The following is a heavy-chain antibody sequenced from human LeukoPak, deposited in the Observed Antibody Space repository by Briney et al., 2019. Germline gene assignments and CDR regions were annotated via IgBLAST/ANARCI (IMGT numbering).Heavy chain of an antibody. CDR3: ARDQLGGDPDDYYYYYMDV. CDR1: GFIFGDYA. Sequence: GESLKISCTTSGFIFGDYAMSWFRQAPGKGLEWVGFIRSKTYGGAIEYAASVKGRFTISRDDSKSIAYLQMNSLKTEDTAVYYCARDQLGGDPDDYYYYYMDVWGKGTTVIVSS. V-gene: IGHV3-49*03. CDR2: IRSKTYGGAI. J-gene: IGHJ6*03. D-gene: IGHD4-17*01.